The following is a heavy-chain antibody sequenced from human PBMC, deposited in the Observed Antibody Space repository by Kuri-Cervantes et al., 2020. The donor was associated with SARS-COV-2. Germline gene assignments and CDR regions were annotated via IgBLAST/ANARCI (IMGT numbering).Heavy chain of an antibody. CDR2: VSWNSGSI. CDR3: AKDMLAVAGRYYFDY. V-gene: IGHV3-9*01. D-gene: IGHD6-19*01. Sequence: SLKISCAASGFTFDDYGMSWVRQAPGKGLEWVSGVSWNSGSIGYADSVRGRFTIPRDNAKNSLYLQMNSLRAEDTALYYCAKDMLAVAGRYYFDYWGQGTLVTVSS. CDR1: GFTFDDYG. J-gene: IGHJ4*02.